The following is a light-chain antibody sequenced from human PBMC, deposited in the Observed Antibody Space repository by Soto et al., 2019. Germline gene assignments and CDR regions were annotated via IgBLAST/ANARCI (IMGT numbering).Light chain of an antibody. V-gene: IGLV1-40*01. J-gene: IGLJ3*02. Sequence: QSVLTQPPSVSGAPGQRVTISCTGSSTNIGAGYDVHWYQQLPGTAPKLLIYGNSNRPSGVPDRFSGSKSGTSASLAITGLQAEDEADNYCQYYESSLSGSVSGGGTQLTVL. CDR1: STNIGAGYD. CDR2: GNS. CDR3: QYYESSLSGSV.